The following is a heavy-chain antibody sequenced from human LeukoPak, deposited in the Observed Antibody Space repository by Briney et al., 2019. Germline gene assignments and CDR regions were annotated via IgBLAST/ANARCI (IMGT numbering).Heavy chain of an antibody. V-gene: IGHV1-2*02. D-gene: IGHD1-1*01. J-gene: IGHJ4*02. CDR2: INPNSGFT. CDR1: GYTFTGYH. CDR3: ARDGGNWYVGY. Sequence: ASVKVSCKTSGYTFTGYHLHWVRQAPGRGLEWMGSINPNSGFTNYAQRFQGGVTMTRDTSISTVYMELSRLTSDDTAVYSCARDGGNWYVGYWGQGTLVTVSS.